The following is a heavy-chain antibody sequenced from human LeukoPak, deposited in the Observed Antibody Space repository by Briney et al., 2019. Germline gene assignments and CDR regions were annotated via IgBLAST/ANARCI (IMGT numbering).Heavy chain of an antibody. D-gene: IGHD3-3*01. CDR2: ISGYNSHK. Sequence: ASVKVSCKASGYIFTDYYMYWVPQAPGQGLEWMGWISGYNSHKNYAQKMQGRVTMTTDTSTSTAYMELRSLRSDDTAVYYCARGWNSWFGPWGQGTLVTVSS. CDR1: GYIFTDYY. J-gene: IGHJ5*02. V-gene: IGHV1-18*04. CDR3: ARGWNSWFGP.